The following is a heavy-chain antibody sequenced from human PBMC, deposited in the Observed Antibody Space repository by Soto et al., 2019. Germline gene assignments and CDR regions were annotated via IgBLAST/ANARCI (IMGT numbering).Heavy chain of an antibody. D-gene: IGHD3-10*01. CDR1: GDTFSFYT. Sequence: QVQLVQSGAEVKKPGSSVKVSCKASGDTFSFYTLNWIRQAPGQGFEWVGRVNPILAMSSSAHKFQGRVSMFADKTTGTAYMELRSLGSDDTAVYSWSTADGSGSSPFGYWGQGTLVTVSS. CDR2: VNPILAMS. CDR3: STADGSGSSPFGY. J-gene: IGHJ4*02. V-gene: IGHV1-69*02.